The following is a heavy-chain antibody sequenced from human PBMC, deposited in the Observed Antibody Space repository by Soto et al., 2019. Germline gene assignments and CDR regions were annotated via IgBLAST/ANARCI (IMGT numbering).Heavy chain of an antibody. V-gene: IGHV4-28*01. CDR1: GYSISSSNW. D-gene: IGHD5-18*01. CDR2: IYYSGTT. CDR3: ACIFSGGYGYGFYYYGMDV. J-gene: IGHJ6*02. Sequence: PSETLSLTCAVSGYSISSSNWWGWIRQPPGKGLEWIGYIYYSGTTYYNPSLKSRVTMSVDTSKNQFSLKLSSVTAADTAVYYCACIFSGGYGYGFYYYGMDVWGQGTTVTVSS.